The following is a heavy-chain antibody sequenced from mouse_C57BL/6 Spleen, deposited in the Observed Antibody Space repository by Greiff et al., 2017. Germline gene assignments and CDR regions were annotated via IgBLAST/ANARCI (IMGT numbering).Heavy chain of an antibody. CDR2: IYPRDGST. Sequence: QVQLQQSGPELVKPGASVKLSCKASGYTFTSYDINWVKQRPGQGLEWIGWIYPRDGSTTYNEKFKGKATLAVDTSSSSAYMELHSLTSEDSAVYFCARSAPYYAMDYWGQGTSVTVSS. CDR3: ARSAPYYAMDY. CDR1: GYTFTSYD. V-gene: IGHV1-85*01. J-gene: IGHJ4*01.